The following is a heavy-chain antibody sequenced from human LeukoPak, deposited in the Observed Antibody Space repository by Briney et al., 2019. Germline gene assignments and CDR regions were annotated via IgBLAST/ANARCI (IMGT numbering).Heavy chain of an antibody. D-gene: IGHD2-15*01. CDR1: GFTFSSYA. V-gene: IGHV3-30-3*01. J-gene: IGHJ4*02. CDR2: ISYDGSNK. Sequence: PGGFLRLSCAASGFTFSSYAMHWVRQAPGKGLEWVAVISYDGSNKYYADSVKGRFTISRDNSRNTLYLQMNSLRAEDTAVYYCARAYCSGGSCHGEMDYWGQGTLVTVSS. CDR3: ARAYCSGGSCHGEMDY.